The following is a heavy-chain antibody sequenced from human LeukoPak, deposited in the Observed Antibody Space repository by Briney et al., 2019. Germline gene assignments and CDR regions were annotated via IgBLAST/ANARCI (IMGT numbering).Heavy chain of an antibody. D-gene: IGHD6-19*01. V-gene: IGHV4-30-2*01. Sequence: PSQTLSLTCTVSGGSISSGGYYWSWIRQPPGKGLEWIGYIYHSGSTYYNPSLKSRVTISVDRSKNQFSLKLSSVTAADTAVYYCARSEGIAVAGYWFDPWGQGTLVTVSS. CDR3: ARSEGIAVAGYWFDP. CDR1: GGSISSGGYY. J-gene: IGHJ5*02. CDR2: IYHSGST.